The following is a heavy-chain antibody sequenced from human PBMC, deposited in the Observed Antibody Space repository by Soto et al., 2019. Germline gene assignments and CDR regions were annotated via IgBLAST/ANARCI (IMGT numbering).Heavy chain of an antibody. V-gene: IGHV4-31*03. CDR2: IYYSGST. Sequence: QLQLQESGPGLVKPSQTLSLACTVSGGSFSSGGYYWSWIRQLPGKGLEWIGYIYYSGSTYYNPSLKGRFTLSLDTSKNQFSLKPRSVTAADTAVYYCARATSFTGHHGYWGQGALVTVSS. J-gene: IGHJ4*02. CDR1: GGSFSSGGYY. CDR3: ARATSFTGHHGY. D-gene: IGHD2-8*02.